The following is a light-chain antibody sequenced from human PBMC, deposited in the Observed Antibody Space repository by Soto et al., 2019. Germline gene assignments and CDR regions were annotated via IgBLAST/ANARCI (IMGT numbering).Light chain of an antibody. CDR2: GAS. Sequence: IVFTQSPATLSVSPGERATLSCRASQSVSGRYLAWYQQKPGQAPRLLIYGASSRATGIPDRFSGGGSGTDFTLTISRLEPGDFAVYFCQQYGGFPITFGQGTRLEIK. CDR3: QQYGGFPIT. V-gene: IGKV3-20*01. CDR1: QSVSGRY. J-gene: IGKJ5*01.